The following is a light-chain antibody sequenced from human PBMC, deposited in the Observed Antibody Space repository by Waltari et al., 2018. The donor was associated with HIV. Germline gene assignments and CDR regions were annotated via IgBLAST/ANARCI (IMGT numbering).Light chain of an antibody. CDR3: CSYADSPPYV. J-gene: IGLJ1*01. CDR2: EVS. V-gene: IGLV2-23*02. CDR1: SSDVGSYNL. Sequence: QSALTQPASVSGSPGQSITISCTGTSSDVGSYNLVSWYQQHPGKAPKLLVYEVSKRRSGVSNRFSGSKSGNTASLTISGLQAEDEADYYCCSYADSPPYVFGTGTKVTVL.